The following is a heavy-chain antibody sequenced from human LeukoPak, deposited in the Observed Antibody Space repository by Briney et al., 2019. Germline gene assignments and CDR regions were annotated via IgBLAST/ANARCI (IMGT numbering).Heavy chain of an antibody. CDR2: IYYSGST. Sequence: PSETLSLTCTVSGGSISSYYWSWIRQPPGKGLEWIGYIYYSGSTNHNPSLKSRVTISVDTSKNQFSLKLSSVTAADTAVYYCARLLPPSFYYGSGSYPDYWGQGTLVTVSS. CDR1: GGSISSYY. V-gene: IGHV4-59*01. J-gene: IGHJ4*02. CDR3: ARLLPPSFYYGSGSYPDY. D-gene: IGHD3-10*01.